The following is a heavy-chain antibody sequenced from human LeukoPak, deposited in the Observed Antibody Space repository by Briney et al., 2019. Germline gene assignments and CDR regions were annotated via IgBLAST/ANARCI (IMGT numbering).Heavy chain of an antibody. V-gene: IGHV4-34*01. D-gene: IGHD4-17*01. CDR2: INHSGST. CDR1: GGSFSGYY. CDR3: ARGGDYDLPDAFDI. Sequence: SETLSLTCAVYGGSFSGYYWSWIRQPPGKGLEWIGEINHSGSTNYNPSLKSRVTISVDTSKNQFSLKLSSVTAADTAVYYCARGGDYDLPDAFDIWGQGTMVTVSS. J-gene: IGHJ3*02.